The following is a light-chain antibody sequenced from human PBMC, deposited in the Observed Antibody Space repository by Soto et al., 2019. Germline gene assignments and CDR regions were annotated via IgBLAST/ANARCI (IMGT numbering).Light chain of an antibody. CDR2: GAS. CDR1: QSVSSN. Sequence: EIVLRQTPSTLSFSPLERATLSCRASQSVSSNLAWYQQKPGQAPRLLIYGASTRATGIPARFSGSGSGTEFTLTISSLQSEDFAVYYCQQYNNWPPLYTFGQGTRLEIK. J-gene: IGKJ5*01. V-gene: IGKV3-15*01. CDR3: QQYNNWPPLYT.